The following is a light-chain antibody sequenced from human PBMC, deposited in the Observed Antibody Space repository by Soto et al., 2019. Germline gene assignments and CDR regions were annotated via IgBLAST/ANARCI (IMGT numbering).Light chain of an antibody. CDR3: HQDNGSPTWP. J-gene: IGKJ1*01. V-gene: IGKV1-8*01. CDR2: AAS. CDR1: QGISSY. Sequence: AIRMTQSPSSFSASTGDRVTITCRASQGISSYLAWYQQKPGKAPKLLIYAASTLQSGVPSRFSGSGSGTDLPLTFGSLNHEDLQTYTGHQDNGSPTWPFGKGTKWKS.